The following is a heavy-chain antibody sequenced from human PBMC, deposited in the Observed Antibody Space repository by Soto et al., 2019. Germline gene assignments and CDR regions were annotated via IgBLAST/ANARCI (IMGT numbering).Heavy chain of an antibody. V-gene: IGHV1-3*01. D-gene: IGHD5-18*01. CDR2: INAGNGNT. CDR1: GYTFTSYA. J-gene: IGHJ6*02. CDR3: ARGEQLWLHRYYYYYGMDV. Sequence: GASVKVSCKASGYTFTSYAMHWVRQAPGQRLEWMGWINAGNGNTKYSQKFQGRVTITRDTSASTAYMELSSLRSEDTAVYYCARGEQLWLHRYYYYYGMDVWGQGTTVTVSS.